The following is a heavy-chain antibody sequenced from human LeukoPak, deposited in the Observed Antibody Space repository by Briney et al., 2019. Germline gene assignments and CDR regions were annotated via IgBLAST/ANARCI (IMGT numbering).Heavy chain of an antibody. CDR1: GFSVSSYY. J-gene: IGHJ4*02. CDR2: MYTGGGR. CDR3: ARDSRYSSSWYRTPFDY. Sequence: GGSLRLSCAASGFSVSSYYMSWVRQPPGKGLEWVSVMYTGGGRYYRDSVKGGFTISRDNSKNTLYLQMNSLRAEDTAVYYCARDSRYSSSWYRTPFDYWGQGTLVTVSS. V-gene: IGHV3-66*01. D-gene: IGHD6-13*01.